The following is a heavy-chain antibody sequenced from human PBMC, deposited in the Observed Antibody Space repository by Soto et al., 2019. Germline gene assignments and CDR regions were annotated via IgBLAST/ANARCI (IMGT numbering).Heavy chain of an antibody. CDR3: ARSRNLDV. Sequence: QVQVQQWGAGLLKFSETLSLTCAVNGGSFSGWHWNWIRQPPGKGLEWFGEASHTGGTNYNPSLESRVTISVDRSRNQLSLKLTSVSAADTAVYYCARSRNLDVWGPGTTVIVSS. V-gene: IGHV4-34*01. CDR2: ASHTGGT. CDR1: GGSFSGWH. J-gene: IGHJ6*02. D-gene: IGHD1-1*01.